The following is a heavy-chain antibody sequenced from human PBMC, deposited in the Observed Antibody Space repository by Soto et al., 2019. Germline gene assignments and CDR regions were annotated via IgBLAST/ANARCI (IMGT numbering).Heavy chain of an antibody. Sequence: QVQLVESGGGVVQPGRSLRLSCAGSGFTFSTYGMHWVRQAPGKGLEWVAVISYDGSNKYYADSVKGRFTISRDNSKNTLSLQMNSVRAEDTAVYYCAKASGGGSCYSCYFDYWGQGTLVTVSS. V-gene: IGHV3-30*18. CDR3: AKASGGGSCYSCYFDY. CDR1: GFTFSTYG. J-gene: IGHJ4*02. D-gene: IGHD2-15*01. CDR2: ISYDGSNK.